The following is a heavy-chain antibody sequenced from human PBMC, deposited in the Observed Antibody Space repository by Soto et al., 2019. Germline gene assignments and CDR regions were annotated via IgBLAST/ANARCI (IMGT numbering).Heavy chain of an antibody. CDR3: AKDRVPHDSSGYYSILTDS. CDR2: ISSTGAGT. D-gene: IGHD3-22*01. J-gene: IGHJ4*02. V-gene: IGHV3-23*01. Sequence: EVQLLESGGDLVQPGGSLRLSCAASGFTFSKFAMTWARQAPGKGLEWVSAISSTGAGTYYVDSVKCRFPGSRDNAKNTLYLQMHSLRAEDTAVYYCAKDRVPHDSSGYYSILTDSWGQGTVVTVSS. CDR1: GFTFSKFA.